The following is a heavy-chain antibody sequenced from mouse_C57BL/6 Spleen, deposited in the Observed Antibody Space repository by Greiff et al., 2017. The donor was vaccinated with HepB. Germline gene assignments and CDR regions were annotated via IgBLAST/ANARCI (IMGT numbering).Heavy chain of an antibody. V-gene: IGHV1-64*01. Sequence: QVQLQQPGAELVKPGASVKLSCKASGYTFTSYWMHWVKQRPGQGLEWIGMIHPNSGSTNYNEKFKSKATLTVDKSSSTAYTQLSSLTSEGSAVYYCARWNYSTPGYWGQGTTLTVSS. CDR2: IHPNSGST. J-gene: IGHJ2*01. CDR3: ARWNYSTPGY. D-gene: IGHD2-5*01. CDR1: GYTFTSYW.